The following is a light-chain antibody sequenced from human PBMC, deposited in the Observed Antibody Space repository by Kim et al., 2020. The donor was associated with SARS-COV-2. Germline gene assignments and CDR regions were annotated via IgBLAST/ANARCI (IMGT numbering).Light chain of an antibody. V-gene: IGLV3-1*01. CDR1: KLGDKY. CDR3: QAWDSSTEGVV. J-gene: IGLJ2*01. CDR2: QDS. Sequence: PGQTASITCSGDKLGDKYACWYQQKPGQSPVLVIYQDSKRPSGIPERFSGSNSGNTATLTISGTQAMDEADYYCQAWDSSTEGVVFGGGTQLTVL.